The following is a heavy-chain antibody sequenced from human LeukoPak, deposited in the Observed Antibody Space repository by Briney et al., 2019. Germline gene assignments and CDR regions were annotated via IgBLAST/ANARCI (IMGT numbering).Heavy chain of an antibody. V-gene: IGHV3-21*01. J-gene: IGHJ4*02. CDR2: ISSSSSYI. CDR3: ARAAYGDYGLDY. D-gene: IGHD4-17*01. CDR1: GFTFSSYS. Sequence: GGSLRLSCAASGFTFSSYSMNWVRQAPGKGLEWVSSISSSSSYIYYADSVKGRFTISRDNAKNSLYLQMNSLRAEDAAVYYCARAAYGDYGLDYWGQGTLVTVSS.